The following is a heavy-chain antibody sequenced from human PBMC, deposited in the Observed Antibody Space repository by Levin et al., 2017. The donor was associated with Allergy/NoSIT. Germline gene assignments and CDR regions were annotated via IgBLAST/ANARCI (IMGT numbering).Heavy chain of an antibody. V-gene: IGHV3-30*18. CDR2: ISYDGSNK. D-gene: IGHD3-9*01. CDR1: GFTFSSYG. Sequence: LSLTCAASGFTFSSYGMHWVRQAPGKGLEWVAVISYDGSNKYYADSVKGRFTISRDNSKNTLYLQMNSLRAEDTAVYYCAKDPGILTGYYMAPDYWGQGTLVTVSS. CDR3: AKDPGILTGYYMAPDY. J-gene: IGHJ4*02.